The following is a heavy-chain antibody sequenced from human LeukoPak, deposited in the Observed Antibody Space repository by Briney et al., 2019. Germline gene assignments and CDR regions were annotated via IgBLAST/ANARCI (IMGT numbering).Heavy chain of an antibody. Sequence: GGSLRLSCGASGFTFSSYGMHWVRQAPGKGLEWVAVIWYDGSNKYYADSVKGRFTISRDNSKNTLYLQMNSLRAEDTAVYYCARDGSGGSGYHEGYWGQGTLVTVSS. V-gene: IGHV3-33*01. CDR1: GFTFSSYG. J-gene: IGHJ4*02. CDR3: ARDGSGGSGYHEGY. D-gene: IGHD3-22*01. CDR2: IWYDGSNK.